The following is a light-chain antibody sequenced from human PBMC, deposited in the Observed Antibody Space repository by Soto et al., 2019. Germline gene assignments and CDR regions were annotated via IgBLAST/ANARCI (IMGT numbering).Light chain of an antibody. CDR1: QTRLYSNGYNY. CDR3: MQALETPLT. V-gene: IGKV2-28*01. CDR2: LGS. Sequence: DIVMTQSPFSLSVTPGEPASISCRSSQTRLYSNGYNYLDWFLQKPGQSPQLLIYLGSNRASGVPDRFSGSGSGTDFTLNISRLEAEDVGVYYCMQALETPLTFGGGTKVEIK. J-gene: IGKJ4*01.